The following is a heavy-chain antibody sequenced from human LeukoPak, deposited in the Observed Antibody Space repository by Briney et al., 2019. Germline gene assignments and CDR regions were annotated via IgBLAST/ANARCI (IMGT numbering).Heavy chain of an antibody. CDR2: MNPKSGGT. CDR1: GYTFSDSY. D-gene: IGHD1-26*01. CDR3: ARAGGRSWFDP. Sequence: ASVKVSCKASGYTFSDSYIHWVRQAPGQGLAWMGSMNPKSGGTKYAQKSQGRVSMTRDTSISTAYMELASLTSDDTAVYYCARAGGRSWFDPWGQGTLVTVSS. J-gene: IGHJ5*02. V-gene: IGHV1-2*02.